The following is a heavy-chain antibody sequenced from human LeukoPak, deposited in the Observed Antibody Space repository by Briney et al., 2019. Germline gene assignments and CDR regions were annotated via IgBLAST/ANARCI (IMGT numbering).Heavy chain of an antibody. Sequence: SETLSLTCAVYGGSFSGYYWSWIRQPPGKGLEWIGEINHSGSTNYNPSLKSRVTISVDTSKNQFSLKLSSVTAADTAVYYCARHYRLEMGIAAAGAAFDIWGQGTMVTVSS. CDR3: ARHYRLEMGIAAAGAAFDI. CDR2: INHSGST. J-gene: IGHJ3*02. CDR1: GGSFSGYY. V-gene: IGHV4-34*01. D-gene: IGHD6-13*01.